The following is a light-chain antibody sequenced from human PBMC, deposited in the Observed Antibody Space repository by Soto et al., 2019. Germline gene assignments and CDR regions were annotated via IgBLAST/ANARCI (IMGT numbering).Light chain of an antibody. V-gene: IGLV2-14*03. CDR2: DVS. CDR3: TSYTSSTPFYV. CDR1: RTDVDGYDY. J-gene: IGLJ1*01. Sequence: QSGLTQPASVSGSPGQSIAISCNRIRTDVDGYDYVSWYQQHPGQAPQLIIYDVSNRPSGVSHRFSGSKSGDTASLTISGLQAEDEADYYCTSYTSSTPFYVFGTGTKVTVL.